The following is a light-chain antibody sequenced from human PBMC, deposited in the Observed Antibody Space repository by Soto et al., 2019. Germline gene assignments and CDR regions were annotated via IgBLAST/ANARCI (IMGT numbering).Light chain of an antibody. CDR2: STN. CDR3: VLYMGSLYV. V-gene: IGLV8-61*01. J-gene: IGLJ1*01. Sequence: QTVVTQEPSFSVSPGGTVTLTCGLSSGSVSTSYYPSWYQQTPGQAPRTLIYSTNTRSSGVPDRFSGSILGNKAALTITGAQADDVSDYYCVLYMGSLYVFGTGTKVTVL. CDR1: SGSVSTSYY.